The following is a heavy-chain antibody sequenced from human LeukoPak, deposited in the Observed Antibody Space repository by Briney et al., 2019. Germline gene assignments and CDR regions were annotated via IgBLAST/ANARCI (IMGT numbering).Heavy chain of an antibody. V-gene: IGHV7-4-1*02. D-gene: IGHD6-13*01. J-gene: IGHJ3*02. CDR1: GYTFISYA. CDR2: INTNTGKS. Sequence: ASVKVSCKASGYTFISYAMNWVRQAPGQGLEWMGWINTNTGKSTYGQGFTGRFVFSLDTSVSTAYLQISSLKAEDTAVYYCARTLEGSDSSSWYVDAFDIWGQGTMVTVSS. CDR3: ARTLEGSDSSSWYVDAFDI.